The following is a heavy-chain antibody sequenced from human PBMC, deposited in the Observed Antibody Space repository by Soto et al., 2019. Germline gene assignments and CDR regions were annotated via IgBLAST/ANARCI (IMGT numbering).Heavy chain of an antibody. V-gene: IGHV3-9*01. CDR1: GFTFDDYA. CDR3: ANEGATYYYGSGSYLGHGDFDY. Sequence: GGSLRLSCAASGFTFDDYAMHWVRQAPGKGLEWVSGISWNRGSIGYADSVKGRFTISRDNAKNTLYLQMNSLRAEDTALYYCANEGATYYYGSGSYLGHGDFDYWGQGTLVTVSS. J-gene: IGHJ4*02. CDR2: ISWNRGSI. D-gene: IGHD3-10*01.